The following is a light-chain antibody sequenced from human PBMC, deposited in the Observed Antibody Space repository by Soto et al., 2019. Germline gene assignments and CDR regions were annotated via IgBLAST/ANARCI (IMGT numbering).Light chain of an antibody. V-gene: IGKV4-1*01. J-gene: IGKJ1*01. CDR1: QSVLYSSNHKNY. Sequence: DIVMIQSPDSLAVSLGERATINCKSSQSVLYSSNHKNYLAWYHQKPGQPPKLLIYWASTRESGVPDRFSGSWSGTDFTLSISRLKAEDARDYVLQKYCSTPPTFGQVTKVEVK. CDR2: WAS. CDR3: QKYCSTPPT.